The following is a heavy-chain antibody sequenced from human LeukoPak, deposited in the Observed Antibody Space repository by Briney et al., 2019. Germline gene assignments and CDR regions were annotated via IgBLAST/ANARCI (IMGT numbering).Heavy chain of an antibody. Sequence: GGSLRLSCTASGFTFGDYAMSWVRQAPGKGLEWVGFIRSKAYGGTTEYAASVKGRFTISRDDSKSIAYLQMNSLKTEDTAVYYCTRKQFLGLYWGQGTLVTVSS. CDR3: TRKQFLGLY. D-gene: IGHD3-3*01. J-gene: IGHJ4*02. CDR2: IRSKAYGGTT. CDR1: GFTFGDYA. V-gene: IGHV3-49*04.